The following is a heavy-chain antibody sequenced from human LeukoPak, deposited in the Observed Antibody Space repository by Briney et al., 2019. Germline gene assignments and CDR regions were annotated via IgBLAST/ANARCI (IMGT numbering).Heavy chain of an antibody. D-gene: IGHD3-22*01. Sequence: PSQTLSLTCTVSGGSISSGTYYWNWIRQPAGKGLEWIGRIYTSGSTNYNPSLTSRVTISVDTSKNQFSLKLSSVTAADTAVYYCARDKYIYDNSGSILDLWGQGTLVTASS. CDR1: GGSISSGTYY. CDR3: ARDKYIYDNSGSILDL. V-gene: IGHV4-61*02. J-gene: IGHJ5*02. CDR2: IYTSGST.